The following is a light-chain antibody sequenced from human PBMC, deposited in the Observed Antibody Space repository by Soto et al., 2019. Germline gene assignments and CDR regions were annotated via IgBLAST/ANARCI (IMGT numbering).Light chain of an antibody. V-gene: IGLV1-51*01. J-gene: IGLJ1*01. CDR1: DSNTGNNF. CDR3: GTWDRSLRIYV. Sequence: QSLLTQPPSVSAASGQKVSISCSGSDSNTGNNFVSWYQQVPGAAPKLLIYDTDRRPSGIPDRFSGSKSGTSATLDISGLQTGDEADYFCGTWDRSLRIYVFGSGTNLTVL. CDR2: DTD.